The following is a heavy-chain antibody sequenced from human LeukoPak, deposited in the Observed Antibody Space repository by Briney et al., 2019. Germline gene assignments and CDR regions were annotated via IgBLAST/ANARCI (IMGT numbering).Heavy chain of an antibody. J-gene: IGHJ3*02. V-gene: IGHV1-2*02. D-gene: IGHD3-22*01. CDR2: INPNSGGT. Sequence: AASVKVSCKASGYTFTAYYMHWVRQAPGQGLEWMGWINPNSGGTNYAQKFQGRVTMTRDTSISTAYMELSRLRSDDTAVYYCARDYYDSSGFGAFDIWGQATMVTVSS. CDR3: ARDYYDSSGFGAFDI. CDR1: GYTFTAYY.